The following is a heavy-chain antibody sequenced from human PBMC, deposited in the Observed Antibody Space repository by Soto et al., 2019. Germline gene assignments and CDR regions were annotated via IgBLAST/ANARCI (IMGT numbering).Heavy chain of an antibody. Sequence: EVQLVESGGGLVQPGGSLRLSCAASGFTFSSYSMNWVRQAPGKGLEWVSYISSSSSTIYSADSVKGRFTISRDNAKNSTYLQMNSLRAEDTAVYYCAREDDYLNWFDPWGQGTLVTVSS. CDR2: ISSSSSTI. D-gene: IGHD4-17*01. J-gene: IGHJ5*02. CDR3: AREDDYLNWFDP. V-gene: IGHV3-48*01. CDR1: GFTFSSYS.